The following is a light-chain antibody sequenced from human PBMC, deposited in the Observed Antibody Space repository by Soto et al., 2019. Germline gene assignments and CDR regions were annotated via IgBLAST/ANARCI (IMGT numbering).Light chain of an antibody. V-gene: IGKV3-20*01. CDR1: QNVGSRY. Sequence: EIVLTQSPGTLSLSPGERATLSCRASQNVGSRYLAWYQQKPGQAPRLLIYGTSNRATGIPDRFSGSGSGTDVSLTISSLEPGDLAVYYGQQYGSSPRTVGEGTKVEIK. CDR2: GTS. J-gene: IGKJ1*01. CDR3: QQYGSSPRT.